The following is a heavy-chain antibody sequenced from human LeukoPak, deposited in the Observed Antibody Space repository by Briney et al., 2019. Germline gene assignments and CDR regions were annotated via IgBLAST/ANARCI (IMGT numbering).Heavy chain of an antibody. D-gene: IGHD5-12*01. CDR2: FDPEDGET. Sequence: ASVKVSCKVSGYTLTELSMHGVRQAPGKGLEGMGSFDPEDGETIYAQKFQGRATMTEDTSTDTAYMELSSLRSEDTAVYYCATAQDIVAARRGLRFDYWGQGNLVTVSS. V-gene: IGHV1-24*01. J-gene: IGHJ4*02. CDR3: ATAQDIVAARRGLRFDY. CDR1: GYTLTELS.